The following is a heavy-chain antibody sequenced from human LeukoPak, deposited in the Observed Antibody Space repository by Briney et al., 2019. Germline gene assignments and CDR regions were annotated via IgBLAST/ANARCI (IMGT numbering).Heavy chain of an antibody. CDR1: GGSISSYY. CDR3: ARDLRDYYDSSGYWFDP. J-gene: IGHJ5*02. Sequence: PSETLSLTCPVSGGSISSYYWSWIRQPPGKGLEWLGYIYYSGSTNYNPSLKSRVTISVDTSKNQSSLKLSSVTAADTAVYYCARDLRDYYDSSGYWFDPWGQGTLVTVSS. CDR2: IYYSGST. V-gene: IGHV4-59*01. D-gene: IGHD3-22*01.